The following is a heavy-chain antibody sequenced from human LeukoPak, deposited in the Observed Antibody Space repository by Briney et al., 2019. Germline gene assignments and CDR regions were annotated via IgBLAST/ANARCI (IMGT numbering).Heavy chain of an antibody. CDR3: ARSQLVRVAFDI. V-gene: IGHV4-30-2*01. CDR1: GGSISSGGYY. J-gene: IGHJ3*02. Sequence: SETLSLTCTVSGGSISSGGYYWSWIRQPPGKGLEWIGYIYHSGSTYYNPSLKSRVTISVDRSKNQFTLKLSSVTAADTAVYYCARSQLVRVAFDIWGQGTMVTVSS. D-gene: IGHD6-6*01. CDR2: IYHSGST.